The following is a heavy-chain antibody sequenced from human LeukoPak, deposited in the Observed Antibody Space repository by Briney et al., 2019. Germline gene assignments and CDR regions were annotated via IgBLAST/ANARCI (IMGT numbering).Heavy chain of an antibody. CDR2: SNGDGSST. CDR1: GFTFSSYW. J-gene: IGHJ4*02. Sequence: GGSLRLSCAASGFTFSSYWMHWVRQAPGKGLLWVSRSNGDGSSTAYADSVKGRFTISRDNAKNTLYPQMNSLRAEDAALYYCARAGYCSGGNCYSSYYDYWGQGTLVTVSS. CDR3: ARAGYCSGGNCYSSYYDY. D-gene: IGHD2-15*01. V-gene: IGHV3-74*01.